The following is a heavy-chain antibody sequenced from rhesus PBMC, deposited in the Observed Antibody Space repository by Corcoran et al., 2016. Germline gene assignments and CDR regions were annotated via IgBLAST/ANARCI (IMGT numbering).Heavy chain of an antibody. CDR3: AKCQWDRPCDD. V-gene: IGHV4S11*01. Sequence: QVQLQESGPGLVKPSETLSLTCAVSGGSTSSNYWSWSRQAPGKGLEGTGYIYGRWSRTSCNPTLKMRGTMAGEPARSQVSSEWSSVTASDTAVYYCAKCQWDRPCDDWGQGVLVTVSS. D-gene: IGHD1-44*01. J-gene: IGHJ4*01. CDR2: IYGRWSRT. CDR1: GGSTSSNY.